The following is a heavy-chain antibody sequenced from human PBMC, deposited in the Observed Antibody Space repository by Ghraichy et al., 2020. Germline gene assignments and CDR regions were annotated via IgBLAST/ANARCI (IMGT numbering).Heavy chain of an antibody. CDR2: ILHGGST. CDR3: ARYAIGTMLDN. CDR1: GGSVSSSSDY. V-gene: IGHV4-39*01. Sequence: SETLSLTCTVSGGSVSSSSDYWGWIRQPPGKGLKWIGNILHGGSTFYNPSLRGRVTISVDTSKNQFSLKLSSVTAADSAMYYCARYAIGTMLDNWGQGTLVTVS. J-gene: IGHJ4*02. D-gene: IGHD1-1*01.